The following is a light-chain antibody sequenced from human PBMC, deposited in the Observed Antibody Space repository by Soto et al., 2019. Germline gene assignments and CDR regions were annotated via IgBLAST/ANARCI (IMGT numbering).Light chain of an antibody. J-gene: IGLJ1*01. CDR3: SLYASNGSLF. Sequence: QSGLTQPPSVSGSPGQSVTISCTGTTTDFANYNSVSWYQQAPGTAPKVIIYEVNNRPSGTPDRFSGSTSGNTASLTISGLQAEDETDYYCSLYASNGSLFFGTGTRSPS. CDR1: TTDFANYNS. CDR2: EVN. V-gene: IGLV2-18*01.